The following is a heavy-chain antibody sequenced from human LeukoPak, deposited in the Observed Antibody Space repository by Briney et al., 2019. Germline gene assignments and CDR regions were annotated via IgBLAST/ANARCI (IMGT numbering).Heavy chain of an antibody. Sequence: PSETLSLTCKVSGSSSSSFYWSWIRQAPRKGLEWIGNIYSRGSPNYNPSLRSRVTISVDTSKNQFSLRLTAVTAADTAVYYCARLYYYNSSGQYAFDAFDIWGQGTMVTVSS. D-gene: IGHD3-22*01. J-gene: IGHJ3*02. V-gene: IGHV4-59*08. CDR1: GSSSSSFY. CDR2: IYSRGSP. CDR3: ARLYYYNSSGQYAFDAFDI.